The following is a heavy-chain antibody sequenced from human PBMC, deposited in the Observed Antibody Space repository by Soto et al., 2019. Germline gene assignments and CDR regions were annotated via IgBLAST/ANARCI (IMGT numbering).Heavy chain of an antibody. CDR2: ISYDGSNK. CDR3: ARVGWFGELLWQLDY. D-gene: IGHD3-10*01. CDR1: GFTFSSYA. V-gene: IGHV3-30-3*01. Sequence: QVQLVESGGGVVQPGRSLRLSCAASGFTFSSYAMHWVRQAPGKGLEWVAVISYDGSNKYYADSVKGRFTISRDNSKNTLYLQMNSLRAEDTAVYYCARVGWFGELLWQLDYWGQGTLDTVSS. J-gene: IGHJ4*02.